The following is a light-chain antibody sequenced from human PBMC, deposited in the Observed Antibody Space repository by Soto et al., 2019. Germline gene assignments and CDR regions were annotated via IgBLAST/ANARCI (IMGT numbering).Light chain of an antibody. CDR1: SSDVGAYNY. CDR2: DVS. Sequence: QSALTQPRSVSGSPGQSVTISCTGTSSDVGAYNYVSWYQQHPGKPPKLMICDVSKRPSGVPDRFSGSKSGNAASLTISGLQAEDEADYYCCSYAGSYTWVFGGGTKLT. CDR3: CSYAGSYTWV. J-gene: IGLJ3*02. V-gene: IGLV2-11*01.